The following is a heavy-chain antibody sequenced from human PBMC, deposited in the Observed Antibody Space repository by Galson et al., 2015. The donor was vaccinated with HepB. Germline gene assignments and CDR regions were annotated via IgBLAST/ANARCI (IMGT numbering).Heavy chain of an antibody. CDR2: IWSDGSNK. CDR1: GFTFSSYG. CDR3: ARDPDGATYGMDV. Sequence: SLRLSCAASGFTFSSYGMHWVRQAPGKGLEWVAVIWSDGSNKYYADSVKGRFTISKDNSKNTLYLQMNSLRAEDTAVYYCARDPDGATYGMDVWGQGTTVTVSS. D-gene: IGHD4-17*01. J-gene: IGHJ6*02. V-gene: IGHV3-33*01.